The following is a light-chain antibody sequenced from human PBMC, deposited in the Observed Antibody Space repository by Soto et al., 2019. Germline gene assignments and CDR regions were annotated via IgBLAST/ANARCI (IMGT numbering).Light chain of an antibody. CDR1: TSDVGGYDV. CDR2: EAN. V-gene: IGLV2-23*02. Sequence: QSALTQPASVSGSPGQSITISCSGTTSDVGGYDVVSWHQQHPGKAPKLMIFEANQRPSGVSDRFSGSKSGNTASLTISGLQAGDEADYYCCSFAGSSTFWVFGGGTKLTVL. CDR3: CSFAGSSTFWV. J-gene: IGLJ3*02.